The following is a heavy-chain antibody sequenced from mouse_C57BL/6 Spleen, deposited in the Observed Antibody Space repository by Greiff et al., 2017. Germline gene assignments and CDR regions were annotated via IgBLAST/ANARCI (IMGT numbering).Heavy chain of an antibody. Sequence: QVQLQQSGAELVKPGASVKLSCKASGYTFTDYTIHWVKQRSGQGLEWIGWFYPGSGSIKYNEKFKGQDTLTADKSASTVYMELSRLTSEDSAVYFCERQQNSSGYVDYAMNYWGQGTSVTVSS. V-gene: IGHV1-62-2*01. CDR2: FYPGSGSI. CDR3: ERQQNSSGYVDYAMNY. J-gene: IGHJ4*01. CDR1: GYTFTDYT. D-gene: IGHD3-2*02.